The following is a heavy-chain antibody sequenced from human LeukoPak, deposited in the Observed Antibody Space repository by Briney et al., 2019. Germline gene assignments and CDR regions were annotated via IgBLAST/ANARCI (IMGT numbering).Heavy chain of an antibody. J-gene: IGHJ4*02. Sequence: ASVKVSCKASGYTFTGYYMHWVRQAPGQGLEWMGWINPNSGGTNYAQKFQGRVTMTRDTSIRTAYMELSSLRSDDTAVYFCARVQQLGQYFHYWGQGTLVTVSS. V-gene: IGHV1-2*02. CDR2: INPNSGGT. CDR1: GYTFTGYY. D-gene: IGHD6-13*01. CDR3: ARVQQLGQYFHY.